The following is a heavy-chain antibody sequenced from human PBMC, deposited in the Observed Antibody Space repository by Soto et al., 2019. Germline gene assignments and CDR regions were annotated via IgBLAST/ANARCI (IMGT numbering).Heavy chain of an antibody. CDR3: ARDVIGSWYGYYYGMDV. V-gene: IGHV4-4*07. Sequence: NPSETLSLSCTVSGGSISSYYWSWIRQPAGKGLEWIGRIYTSGSTNYNPSLKSRVTMSVDTSKNQFSLKLSSVTAADTAVYYCARDVIGSWYGYYYGMDVWGQGTTVTVSS. CDR1: GGSISSYY. D-gene: IGHD6-13*01. J-gene: IGHJ6*02. CDR2: IYTSGST.